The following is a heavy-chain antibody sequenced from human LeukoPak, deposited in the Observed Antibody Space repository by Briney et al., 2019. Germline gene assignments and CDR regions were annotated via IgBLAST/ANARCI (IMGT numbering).Heavy chain of an antibody. V-gene: IGHV4-4*07. Sequence: SETLSLTCTVSGGSISSYYWSWIRQPAGKGLEWIGRIYSSGSTNYNPSLKSRVTISVDTSKNQFSLKLSSVTAADTAVYYCARTSDPGGYYYYYYMDVWGKGTTVTVSS. D-gene: IGHD3-16*01. J-gene: IGHJ6*03. CDR3: ARTSDPGGYYYYYYMDV. CDR1: GGSISSYY. CDR2: IYSSGST.